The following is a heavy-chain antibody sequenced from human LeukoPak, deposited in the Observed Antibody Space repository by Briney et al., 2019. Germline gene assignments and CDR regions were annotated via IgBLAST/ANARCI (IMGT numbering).Heavy chain of an antibody. CDR2: MNPNSGNT. V-gene: IGHV1-8*01. J-gene: IGHJ4*02. CDR1: GYTFTSYD. D-gene: IGHD1-7*01. Sequence: ASVKVSCKASGYTFTSYDINWVRQATGQGLEWMGWMNPNSGNTGYAQKFQGRVTMTRNTSISTAYMELSRLRSDDTAVYYCARATEYNWNYVGFDYWGQGTLVTVSS. CDR3: ARATEYNWNYVGFDY.